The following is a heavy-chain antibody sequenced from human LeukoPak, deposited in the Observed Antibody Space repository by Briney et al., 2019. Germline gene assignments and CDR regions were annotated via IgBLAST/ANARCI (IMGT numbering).Heavy chain of an antibody. J-gene: IGHJ6*03. V-gene: IGHV3-7*01. CDR2: IKQDGSEK. CDR3: ARAPARHCSSTSCYGPPPYYMDF. CDR1: GFTFSSYW. D-gene: IGHD2-2*01. Sequence: GGSLRLFCAASGFTFSSYWMSWVRQAPGKGLEWVANIKQDGSEKYYVDSVKGRFTISRDNAKNSLYLQMNSLRAEDTAVYYCARAPARHCSSTSCYGPPPYYMDFWGKGTMVTVSS.